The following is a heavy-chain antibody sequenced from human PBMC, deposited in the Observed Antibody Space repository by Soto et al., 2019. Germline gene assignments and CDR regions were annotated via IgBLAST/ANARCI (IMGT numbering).Heavy chain of an antibody. Sequence: EVQLLDSGGGLVQPGGSLRLSCAASGFTFSNYAMTWVRQGPGKGLEWVSGISGSGGRSYYADSVKGRFTISRDNSKSTLYLQMNCLRAEDTAVYYCAKAYFVWSSEQPYYFHYWGQGTLVTVSS. CDR2: ISGSGGRS. CDR1: GFTFSNYA. J-gene: IGHJ4*02. D-gene: IGHD3-16*01. CDR3: AKAYFVWSSEQPYYFHY. V-gene: IGHV3-23*01.